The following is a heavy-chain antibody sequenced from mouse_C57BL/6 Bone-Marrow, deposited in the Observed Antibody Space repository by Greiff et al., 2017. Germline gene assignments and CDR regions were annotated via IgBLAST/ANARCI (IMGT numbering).Heavy chain of an antibody. D-gene: IGHD2-3*01. CDR2: INPNNGGT. Sequence: EVQLQQSGPELVKPGASVKISCKASGYTFTDYYMNWVKQSHGKSLEWIGDINPNNGGTSYNQKFKGKATLTVDQSSSTAYMELSSLTSEDSAVYYCARKDGGDYFDYWGRGTALTVSS. CDR1: GYTFTDYY. CDR3: ARKDGGDYFDY. J-gene: IGHJ2*01. V-gene: IGHV1-26*01.